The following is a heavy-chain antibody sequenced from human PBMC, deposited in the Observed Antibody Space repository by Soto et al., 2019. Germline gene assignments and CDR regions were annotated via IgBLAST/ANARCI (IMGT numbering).Heavy chain of an antibody. D-gene: IGHD6-25*01. V-gene: IGHV4-39*01. J-gene: IGHJ4*02. CDR2: IYYSGTT. CDR1: GGSISGSGYF. CDR3: ARRSRTTAGYDY. Sequence: SETLSLTCTVSGGSISGSGYFWGWIRQPPGKGLEWIGSIYYSGTTYYNPSLKSRVTISVDTSKSQFFLKLTSVTASDTAVYYCARRSRTTAGYDYWGLGTLVTVSS.